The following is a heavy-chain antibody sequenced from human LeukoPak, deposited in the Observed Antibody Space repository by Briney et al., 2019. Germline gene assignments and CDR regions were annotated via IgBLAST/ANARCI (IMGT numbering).Heavy chain of an antibody. Sequence: SQTLSLTCTVSGGSISSGDYYWSWIRQPPGKGLEWIGYIYYSGSTYYNPSLKSRVTISVDTSKNQFSLKLSSVTAADTAVYYCARGGAPENAFDIWGQGTMVTVSS. V-gene: IGHV4-30-4*01. CDR3: ARGGAPENAFDI. CDR2: IYYSGST. CDR1: GGSISSGDYY. J-gene: IGHJ3*02. D-gene: IGHD3-16*01.